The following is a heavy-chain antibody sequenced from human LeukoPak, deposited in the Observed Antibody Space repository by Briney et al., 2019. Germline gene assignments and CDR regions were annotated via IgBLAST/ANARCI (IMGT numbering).Heavy chain of an antibody. CDR2: IYYSGST. Sequence: KASETLSLTCSVSGDSVSRSDSYWGWIRQPPGKGLEWIGSIYYSGSTYYNPSLKSRVTISVDTSKNQFSLKLSSVTAADTAVYYCARLGEGFDYWGQGTLVTVSS. D-gene: IGHD3-10*01. V-gene: IGHV4-39*01. J-gene: IGHJ4*02. CDR3: ARLGEGFDY. CDR1: GDSVSRSDSY.